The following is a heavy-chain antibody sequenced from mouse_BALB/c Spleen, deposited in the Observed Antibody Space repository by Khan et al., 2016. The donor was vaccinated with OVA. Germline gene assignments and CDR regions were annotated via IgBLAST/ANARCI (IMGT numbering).Heavy chain of an antibody. CDR3: ARSNDYDEGLAY. D-gene: IGHD2-4*01. CDR1: GFSFTSYG. CDR2: IWSGGST. J-gene: IGHJ3*01. V-gene: IGHV2-2*02. Sequence: VQLKESGPGLVQPSQSLSITCTVSGFSFTSYGIHLVRQSPAKGLQWLGVIWSGGSTDCNVVFIYRLNISKDNSKSHVFFKMNSLQANDTAIFNWARSNDYDEGLAYWGKGTLVKVSA.